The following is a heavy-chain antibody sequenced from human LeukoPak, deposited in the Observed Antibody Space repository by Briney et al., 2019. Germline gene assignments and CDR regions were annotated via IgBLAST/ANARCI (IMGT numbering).Heavy chain of an antibody. D-gene: IGHD2-15*01. Sequence: SGGSLRLSXAASGFTFSSYSMNWVCQAPGKGVEWVSSISSSSSYIYYADSVKGRFTISRDNAKNSLYLQMNSLRAEDTAVYYCARSGCSGGSCYYASAFDIWGQGTMVTVSS. CDR2: ISSSSSYI. CDR3: ARSGCSGGSCYYASAFDI. CDR1: GFTFSSYS. J-gene: IGHJ3*02. V-gene: IGHV3-21*01.